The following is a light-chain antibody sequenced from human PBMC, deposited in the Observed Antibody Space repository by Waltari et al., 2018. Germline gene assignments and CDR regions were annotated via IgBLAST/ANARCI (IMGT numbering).Light chain of an antibody. V-gene: IGLV8-61*01. Sequence: QTVVTQEPSFSVSPGGTVTLTCGLNSGSVPTTHYPRWYQQTPGRAPRTLFYSTNTRSSGVPDRFSASILGNKAALTITGAQADDDSTYFCVLYMGSGILQFGGGTKLIVL. CDR3: VLYMGSGILQ. J-gene: IGLJ3*02. CDR2: STN. CDR1: SGSVPTTHY.